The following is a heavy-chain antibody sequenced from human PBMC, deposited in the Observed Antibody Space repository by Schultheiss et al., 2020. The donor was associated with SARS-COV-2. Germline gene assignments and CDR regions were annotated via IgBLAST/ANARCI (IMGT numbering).Heavy chain of an antibody. D-gene: IGHD2-2*01. CDR1: GFTFSSYA. Sequence: GGSLRLSCAASGFTFSSYAMSWVRQAPGKGLEWVSYISSSGSTIYYADSVKGRFTISRDNAKNSLYLQMNSLRAEDTAVYYCARDLSYCSSTSCPYYYYGMDVWGQGTTVTVSS. J-gene: IGHJ6*02. CDR2: ISSSGSTI. CDR3: ARDLSYCSSTSCPYYYYGMDV. V-gene: IGHV3-48*04.